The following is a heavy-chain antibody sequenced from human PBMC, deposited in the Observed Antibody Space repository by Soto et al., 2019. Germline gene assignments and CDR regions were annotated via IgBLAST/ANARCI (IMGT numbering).Heavy chain of an antibody. CDR1: GFSFNNYG. CDR3: ARDRGTRYYYDGLDV. D-gene: IGHD3-10*01. J-gene: IGHJ6*02. Sequence: QVQLVESGGGVVQPGRSLRLSCAASGFSFNNYGMHWFRQAPGKGLEWVAVIWYDGSNKYYADSVKGRFTISRDNLKNTLYLEMNSLRAEDTAVYYCARDRGTRYYYDGLDVWGQGTTVTVSS. CDR2: IWYDGSNK. V-gene: IGHV3-33*01.